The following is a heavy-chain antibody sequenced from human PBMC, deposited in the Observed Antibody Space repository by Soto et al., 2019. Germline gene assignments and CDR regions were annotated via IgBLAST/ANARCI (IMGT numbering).Heavy chain of an antibody. CDR2: IYHSGST. Sequence: WEKLPLTCAVSGGSISSSNWWSWVRQPPGKGLEWIGEIYHSGSTNYNPSLKSRVTISVDKSKNQFSLKLSSVTAADTAVYYCEIDARDDPNKWFDPRGQGTLVTLSS. V-gene: IGHV4-4*02. CDR1: GGSISSSNW. J-gene: IGHJ5*02. D-gene: IGHD3-9*01. CDR3: EIDARDDPNKWFDP.